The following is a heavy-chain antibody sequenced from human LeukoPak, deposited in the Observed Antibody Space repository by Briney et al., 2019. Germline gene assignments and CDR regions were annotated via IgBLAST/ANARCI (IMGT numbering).Heavy chain of an antibody. J-gene: IGHJ4*02. CDR1: GYTFTSYA. Sequence: GASVKVSCKASGYTFTSYAMNWVRQAPGQGLEWMGWINTNTGNPTYAQGFTGRFVFSLDTSVSTAYLQISSLKAEDTAVYYCARGLRENRWLQHPSGYWGQGTLVTVSS. CDR2: INTNTGNP. V-gene: IGHV7-4-1*02. CDR3: ARGLRENRWLQHPSGY. D-gene: IGHD5-24*01.